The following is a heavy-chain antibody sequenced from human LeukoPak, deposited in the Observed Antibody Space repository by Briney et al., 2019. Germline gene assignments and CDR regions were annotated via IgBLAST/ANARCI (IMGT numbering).Heavy chain of an antibody. V-gene: IGHV4-39*07. CDR3: ARGFAVDY. J-gene: IGHJ4*02. CDR2: IYHSGST. Sequence: SETLSLTCTVSGGSISSSSYYWGWIRQPPGKGLEWIGSIYHSGSTYYNPSLKSRVTISVDTSKNQFSLKLSSVTAADTAVYYCARGFAVDYWGQGTLVTVSS. CDR1: GGSISSSSYY.